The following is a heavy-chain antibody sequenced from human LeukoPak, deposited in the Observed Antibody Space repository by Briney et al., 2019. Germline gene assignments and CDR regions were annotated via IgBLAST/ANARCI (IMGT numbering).Heavy chain of an antibody. CDR3: AKLSRTLPVDY. V-gene: IGHV3-30*02. J-gene: IGHJ4*02. CDR2: IHYDGSIK. CDR1: GFTFSAYG. Sequence: SGGSLSLSCGASGFTFSAYGMHWVRQAPGKGLEWVAFIHYDGSIKSYADSVKGRFTVSRDNSNNTLYLQMNGLTTEDTAVYYCAKLSRTLPVDYWGQGTLVTVSS. D-gene: IGHD2/OR15-2a*01.